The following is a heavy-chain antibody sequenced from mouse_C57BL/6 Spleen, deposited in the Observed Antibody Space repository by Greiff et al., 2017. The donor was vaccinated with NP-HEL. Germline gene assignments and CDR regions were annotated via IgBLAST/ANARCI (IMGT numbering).Heavy chain of an antibody. J-gene: IGHJ3*01. CDR1: GYSFTSYY. D-gene: IGHD2-3*01. CDR3: ASDGYSAWFAY. CDR2: IYPGSGNT. V-gene: IGHV1-66*01. Sequence: VQLQQSGPELVKPGASVKISCKASGYSFTSYYIHWVKQRPGQGLEWIGWIYPGSGNTKYNEKFKGKATLTADTSSSTAYMQLSSLTSEDSAVYYCASDGYSAWFAYWGQGTLVTVSA.